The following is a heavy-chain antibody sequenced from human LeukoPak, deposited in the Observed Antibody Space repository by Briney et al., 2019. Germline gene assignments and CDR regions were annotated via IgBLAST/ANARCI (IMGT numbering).Heavy chain of an antibody. CDR1: GGSISSYY. CDR2: IYYSGST. J-gene: IGHJ3*02. D-gene: IGHD1-26*01. CDR3: AKVHTNVWELLRFDAFDI. Sequence: SETLSLTCTVSGGSISSYYWSWIRQPPGKGLEWIGYIYYSGSTNYNPSLKSRVTISVDTSKNQFSLKLSSVTAADTAVYYCAKVHTNVWELLRFDAFDIWGQGTMVTVSS. V-gene: IGHV4-59*08.